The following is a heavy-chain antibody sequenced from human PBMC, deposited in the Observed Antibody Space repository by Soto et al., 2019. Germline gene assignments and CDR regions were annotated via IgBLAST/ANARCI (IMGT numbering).Heavy chain of an antibody. CDR1: GGSISSYY. J-gene: IGHJ4*02. V-gene: IGHV4-4*07. CDR3: ARDEYYDSSGYAAY. Sequence: SETLSLTRTVSGGSISSYYWSWIRQPAGKGLEWIGRIYTSGSTNYNPSLKSRVTMSVDTSKNQFSLKLSSVTAADTAVYYCARDEYYDSSGYAAYWGQGTLVTVSS. D-gene: IGHD3-22*01. CDR2: IYTSGST.